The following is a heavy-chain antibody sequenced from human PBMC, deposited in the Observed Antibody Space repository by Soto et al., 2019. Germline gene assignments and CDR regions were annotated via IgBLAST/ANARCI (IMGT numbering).Heavy chain of an antibody. CDR1: GGTFSSYA. V-gene: IGHV1-69*06. CDR2: IIPIFGTA. D-gene: IGHD6-13*01. CDR3: ARDIGGYGSSWYSPNFDY. J-gene: IGHJ4*02. Sequence: GASVKVSCKASGGTFSSYAISWVRQAPGQGLEWMGGIIPIFGTANYAQKFQGRVTITADKSTSTAYMELSSLRSEDTAVYYCARDIGGYGSSWYSPNFDYWGQGTLVTVSS.